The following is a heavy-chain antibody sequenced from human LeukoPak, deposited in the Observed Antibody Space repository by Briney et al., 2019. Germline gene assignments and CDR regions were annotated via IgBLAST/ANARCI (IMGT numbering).Heavy chain of an antibody. CDR3: ARGRYSRSPLYYYYIDV. CDR1: GFSFDDYG. Sequence: GGSLSLSCAVSGFSFDDYGMSWVRQASGKGLEWVSGINWNGGSTGYADSVKGRFTISRDNAKNSLYLQMNSLRAEDTALYYCARGRYSRSPLYYYYIDVWGKGTTVTVSS. D-gene: IGHD6-13*01. V-gene: IGHV3-20*04. J-gene: IGHJ6*03. CDR2: INWNGGST.